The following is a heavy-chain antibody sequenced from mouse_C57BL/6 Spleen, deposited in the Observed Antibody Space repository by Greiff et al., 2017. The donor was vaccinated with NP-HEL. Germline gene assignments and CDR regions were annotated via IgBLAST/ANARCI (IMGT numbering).Heavy chain of an antibody. Sequence: VQLQQSGTELVKPGASVKLSCKASGYTFTSYWMHWVKQRPGQGLEWIGNINPSNGGTNYNEKFKSKATLTVDKSSSTAYMQLSSLTSEDSAVYYCARCPYYSKFAMDYWGQGTSVTVSS. CDR3: ARCPYYSKFAMDY. J-gene: IGHJ4*01. V-gene: IGHV1-53*01. CDR2: INPSNGGT. D-gene: IGHD2-5*01. CDR1: GYTFTSYW.